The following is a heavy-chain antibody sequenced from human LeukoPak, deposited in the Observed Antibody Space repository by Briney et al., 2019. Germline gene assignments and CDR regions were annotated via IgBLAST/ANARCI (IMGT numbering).Heavy chain of an antibody. CDR3: ARDRYYYDSSGYFTAMDAFDI. CDR1: GGSFSGYY. V-gene: IGHV4-34*01. J-gene: IGHJ3*02. CDR2: INHSGST. Sequence: SETLSLTCAVYGGSFSGYYWSWIRQPPGKGLEWIGEINHSGSTNYNPSLKSRVTISVDTSKNQFSLKLSSVTAADTAVYYCARDRYYYDSSGYFTAMDAFDIWGQGTMVTVSS. D-gene: IGHD3-22*01.